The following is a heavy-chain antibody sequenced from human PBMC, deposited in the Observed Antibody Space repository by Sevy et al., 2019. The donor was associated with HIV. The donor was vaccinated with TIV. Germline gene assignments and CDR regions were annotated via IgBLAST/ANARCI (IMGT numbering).Heavy chain of an antibody. CDR1: GFTFSSYG. CDR3: AKSFCSSTSCYDSYYFDY. Sequence: GGSLRLSCAASGFTFSSYGMHWVRQAPGKGLEWVAVIWYDGSNKYYADSVKGRFTISRDNSKNTLYLQMNSLRAEDTAVYYCAKSFCSSTSCYDSYYFDYWGQGTLVTVSS. CDR2: IWYDGSNK. J-gene: IGHJ4*02. D-gene: IGHD2-2*01. V-gene: IGHV3-33*06.